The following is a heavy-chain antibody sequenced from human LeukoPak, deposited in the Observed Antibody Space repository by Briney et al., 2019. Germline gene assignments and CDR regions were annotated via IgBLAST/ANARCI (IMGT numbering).Heavy chain of an antibody. CDR2: INHSGST. Sequence: SETLSLTCAVYGGSFSGYYWSWIRQPPGNGLEWIGEINHSGSTNYNPSLKSRVTISVDTSKNQFSLKLSSVTAADTAVYYCARDYKTDVFDIWAKGTMVTFFS. CDR1: GGSFSGYY. CDR3: ARDYKTDVFDI. J-gene: IGHJ3*02. V-gene: IGHV4-34*01. D-gene: IGHD4-4*01.